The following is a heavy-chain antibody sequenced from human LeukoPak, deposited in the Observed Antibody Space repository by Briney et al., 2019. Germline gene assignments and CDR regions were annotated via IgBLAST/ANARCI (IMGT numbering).Heavy chain of an antibody. V-gene: IGHV3-30*18. CDR3: AKAAGGYYGWGSYYNFHFDY. J-gene: IGHJ4*02. CDR1: GFTFSSYG. D-gene: IGHD3-10*01. Sequence: GGSLRLSCAPSGFTFSSYGMHWVRQAPGKGLEGVAVISYDGSNKYYADSVKGRFTISRDDSKNTAYLQMNSLRAEDTAVYYCAKAAGGYYGWGSYYNFHFDYWGQGTLVTVSS. CDR2: ISYDGSNK.